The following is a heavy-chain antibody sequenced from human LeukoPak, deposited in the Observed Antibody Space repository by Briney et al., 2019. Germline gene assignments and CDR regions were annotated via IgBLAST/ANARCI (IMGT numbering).Heavy chain of an antibody. CDR2: INPNRGGT. CDR3: AKDVVRGVGPFDL. J-gene: IGHJ3*01. V-gene: IGHV1-2*02. CDR1: GYIFTGDY. Sequence: ASVKVSCKASGYIFTGDYIHWMRQAPGQGLEWMGWINPNRGGTNYAQKFQGRVTMTRDTSISTAYMELSRLRSDDTAMYYCAKDVVRGVGPFDLLGQGTKVTVSS. D-gene: IGHD3-10*01.